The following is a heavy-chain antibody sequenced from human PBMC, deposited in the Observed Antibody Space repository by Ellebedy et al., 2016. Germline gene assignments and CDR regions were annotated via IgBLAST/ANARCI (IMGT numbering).Heavy chain of an antibody. CDR2: VFHTGTT. V-gene: IGHV4-59*02. Sequence: SETLSLTCTVSSDSVSNYYWNWMRRPPGKGLEWIGFVFHTGTTSYNPSLRGRVSMSVDTSKNQFSLRLTYVTAADTAVYYCAKWNGDWHAFDVWGQGTMVTVSS. CDR3: AKWNGDWHAFDV. CDR1: SDSVSNYY. J-gene: IGHJ3*01. D-gene: IGHD1-1*01.